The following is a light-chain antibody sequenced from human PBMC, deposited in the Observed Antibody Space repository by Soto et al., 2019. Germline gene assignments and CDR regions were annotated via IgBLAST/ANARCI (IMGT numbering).Light chain of an antibody. CDR3: QQYNNWPRT. CDR2: GAS. J-gene: IGKJ1*01. CDR1: QSVSSN. Sequence: ELMMTPSQATLSVSPGERAPLFPRASQSVSSNLARYQQKPGQAPRLLIYGASTRATGIPARFSGSGSGTEFTLTISSLQSEDFAVYYCQQYNNWPRTVGQGTKVDI. V-gene: IGKV3-15*01.